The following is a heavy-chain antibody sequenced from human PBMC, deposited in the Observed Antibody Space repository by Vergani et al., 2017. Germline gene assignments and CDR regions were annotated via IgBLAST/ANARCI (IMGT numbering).Heavy chain of an antibody. CDR2: INPSGGQT. J-gene: IGHJ4*02. Sequence: QVQVVQSGAEVKKSGASVKVSCKTSGYTLSNYYMHWVRQAPGQGLEWMGIINPSGGQTNYAQKFQGRVTMTRDTSTSTVYMELSSLRSEDTAIYYCARGDYGILTGYRYWGQGTLVTVSA. CDR3: ARGDYGILTGYRY. D-gene: IGHD3-9*01. V-gene: IGHV1-46*03. CDR1: GYTLSNYY.